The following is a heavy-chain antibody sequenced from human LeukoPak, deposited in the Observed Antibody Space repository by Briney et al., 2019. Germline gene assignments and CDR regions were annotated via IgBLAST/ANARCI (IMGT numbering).Heavy chain of an antibody. J-gene: IGHJ4*02. Sequence: SQTLSLTCAISGDSVSSDSAAWSWIRQSPSRGLECLGRTYYRSRWHLDYAVSVESRITITPDTSKNQFSLQLNSVTPEDTAVYYCARGRYFDWYDYWGQGTLVTVSS. D-gene: IGHD3-9*01. CDR1: GDSVSSDSAA. CDR2: TYYRSRWHL. V-gene: IGHV6-1*01. CDR3: ARGRYFDWYDY.